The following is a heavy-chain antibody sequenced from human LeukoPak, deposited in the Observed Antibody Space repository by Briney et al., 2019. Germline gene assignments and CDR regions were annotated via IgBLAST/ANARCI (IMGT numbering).Heavy chain of an antibody. J-gene: IGHJ4*02. CDR2: ISSSSSYI. CDR3: ARGMYYYDSSGYYLDY. CDR1: GFTFSSYS. V-gene: IGHV3-21*01. D-gene: IGHD3-22*01. Sequence: GGSLRLSCAASGFTFSSYSMNWVPQAPGKGLEWVSSISSSSSYIYYADSVKGRFTISRDNAKNSLYLQMNSLRAEDTAVYYCARGMYYYDSSGYYLDYWGQGTLVTVSS.